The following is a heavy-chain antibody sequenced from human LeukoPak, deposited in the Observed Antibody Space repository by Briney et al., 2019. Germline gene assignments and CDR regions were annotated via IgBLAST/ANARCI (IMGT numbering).Heavy chain of an antibody. CDR3: ARGSYSYGSSLWKYYFDY. V-gene: IGHV4-34*01. CDR1: GGSFSGYY. D-gene: IGHD5-18*01. J-gene: IGHJ4*02. CDR2: INHSGST. Sequence: PSETLSLTCDVYGGSFSGYYWSWIRQPPGKGLEWIGEINHSGSTNYNPSLKSRVTISVDTSKNQFSLKLSSVTAADTAVYYCARGSYSYGSSLWKYYFDYWGQGTLVTVSS.